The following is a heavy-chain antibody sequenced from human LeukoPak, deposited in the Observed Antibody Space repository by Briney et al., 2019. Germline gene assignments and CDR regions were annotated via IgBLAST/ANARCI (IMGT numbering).Heavy chain of an antibody. D-gene: IGHD6-13*01. CDR2: IGTAGDT. V-gene: IGHV3-13*04. J-gene: IGHJ6*02. CDR3: ARVHHSSSWYPLQYYYGMDV. Sequence: PGGSLRLSCAASGFTFSSYDMHWVRQATGKGLEWVSAIGTAGDTYYPGSVKGRFTISRENAKNSLYLQMNSLRAGDTAVYYCARVHHSSSWYPLQYYYGMDVWGQGTTVTVSS. CDR1: GFTFSSYD.